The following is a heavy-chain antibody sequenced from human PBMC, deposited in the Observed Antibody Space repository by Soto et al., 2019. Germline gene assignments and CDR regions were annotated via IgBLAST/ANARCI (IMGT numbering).Heavy chain of an antibody. D-gene: IGHD6-25*01. J-gene: IGHJ6*03. Sequence: EVQLVESGGGLVQPGGSLRLSCAASGFTLSTYDMHWVRQGTGKGLEWVAALSYAGDTYYPGSVKGRFTVSRESTKNSLYLQMNSLTAGDTAVYYCAKGPHSASWYYYMDVWGKGTTVTVSS. CDR3: AKGPHSASWYYYMDV. V-gene: IGHV3-13*01. CDR2: LSYAGDT. CDR1: GFTLSTYD.